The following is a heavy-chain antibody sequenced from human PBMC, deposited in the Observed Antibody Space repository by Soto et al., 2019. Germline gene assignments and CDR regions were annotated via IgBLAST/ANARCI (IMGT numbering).Heavy chain of an antibody. D-gene: IGHD5-18*01. CDR1: GGSISSGGYY. J-gene: IGHJ4*02. CDR2: IYYSGST. CDR3: ASTRGYSDGYPKGWVYYFDY. V-gene: IGHV4-31*03. Sequence: PSETLSLTCTVSGGSISSGGYYWSWIRQHPGKGLEWIGYIYYSGSTYYNPSLKSRVTISVDTSKNQFSLKLSSVTAADTAVYYCASTRGYSDGYPKGWVYYFDYWGQGTLVTVSS.